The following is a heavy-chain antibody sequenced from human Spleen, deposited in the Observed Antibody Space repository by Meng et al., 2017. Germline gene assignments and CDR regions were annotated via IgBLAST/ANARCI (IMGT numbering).Heavy chain of an antibody. V-gene: IGHV4-4*02. CDR2: ISHSGTT. CDR3: ARATLYCSSSSCYGGFDY. D-gene: IGHD2-2*01. CDR1: GGSISSSNW. J-gene: IGHJ4*02. Sequence: QLQLQESGPGLVKPSETLSLPCTVSGGSISSSNWWSWVRQPPGKGLEWIGEISHSGTTNYNPSLKSRVTISVDKSKNQFSLKLSSVTAADTAVYYCARATLYCSSSSCYGGFDYWGQGTLVTVSS.